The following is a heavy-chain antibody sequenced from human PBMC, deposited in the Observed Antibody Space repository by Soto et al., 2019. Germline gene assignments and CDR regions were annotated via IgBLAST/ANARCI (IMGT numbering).Heavy chain of an antibody. D-gene: IGHD1-26*01. CDR3: AKDVVVGATTGLGDYYYYYGMDV. CDR2: ISYDGSNK. CDR1: GFTFSSYG. J-gene: IGHJ6*02. Sequence: GGSLRLSCAASGFTFSSYGMHWVRQAPGKGLEWVAVISYDGSNKYYADAVKGRFTISRDNSKNTLYLQMNSLRAEDTAVYYCAKDVVVGATTGLGDYYYYYGMDVWGQGTTVTVSS. V-gene: IGHV3-30*18.